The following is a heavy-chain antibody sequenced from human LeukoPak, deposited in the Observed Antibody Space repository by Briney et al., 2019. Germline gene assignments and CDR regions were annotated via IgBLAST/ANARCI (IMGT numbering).Heavy chain of an antibody. J-gene: IGHJ5*02. CDR2: IYPDDSES. CDR1: GYSFSTHW. Sequence: GESLKISCKGSGYSFSTHWIGWVRQMPGKGLEWMGIIYPDDSESRYSPSFQGHVIISADNSVSTAYLQWTSLKASDTAMYYCARTEGGYYGSRGYSSWGQGTLVTVSS. CDR3: ARTEGGYYGSRGYSS. V-gene: IGHV5-51*01. D-gene: IGHD3-10*01.